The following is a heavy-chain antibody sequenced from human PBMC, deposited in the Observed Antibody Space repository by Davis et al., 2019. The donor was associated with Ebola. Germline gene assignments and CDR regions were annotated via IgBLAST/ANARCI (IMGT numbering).Heavy chain of an antibody. V-gene: IGHV3-23*01. CDR1: GFTFSSYA. D-gene: IGHD1-1*01. CDR2: ISGSGGST. Sequence: GESLKISCAASGFTFSSYAMSWVRQAPGKGPEWVSAISGSGGSTYYADSVKGRFTISRDNSKNTLYLQMNSLRAEDTAVYYCAKNPPAGSTGWGQGTLVTVSS. J-gene: IGHJ4*02. CDR3: AKNPPAGSTG.